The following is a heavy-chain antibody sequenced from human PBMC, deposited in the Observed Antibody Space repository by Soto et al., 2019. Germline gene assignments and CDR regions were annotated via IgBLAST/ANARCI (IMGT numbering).Heavy chain of an antibody. CDR2: ISHSGTT. D-gene: IGHD2-15*01. V-gene: IGHV4-30-4*01. CDR1: GASVSSGDYY. CDR3: ARDRVAVAVGDA. J-gene: IGHJ5*02. Sequence: QVQLQEWGPGLVKASQTLSLTCNVSGASVSSGDYYWSWIRQPPGKGLEWIGYISHSGTTYSNPSLRSRLAMSLDTSKNHFSLQVRSVTAADTAVYFCARDRVAVAVGDAWGPGTLVTVSS.